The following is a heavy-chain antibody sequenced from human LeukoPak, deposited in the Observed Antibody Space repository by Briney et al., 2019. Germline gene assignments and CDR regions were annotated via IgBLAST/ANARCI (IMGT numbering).Heavy chain of an antibody. CDR3: AREVGRYSGYY. V-gene: IGHV3-64*01. CDR2: ITPTVSST. Sequence: GGSLRLSCAASGFSVSNYAMHWVRQAPGKGLEYVSAITPTVSSTYYANSVKGRFTISRDNAKNSLYLQMNSLRDEDTAVYYCAREVGRYSGYYWGQGTLVTVSS. J-gene: IGHJ4*02. D-gene: IGHD5-12*01. CDR1: GFSVSNYA.